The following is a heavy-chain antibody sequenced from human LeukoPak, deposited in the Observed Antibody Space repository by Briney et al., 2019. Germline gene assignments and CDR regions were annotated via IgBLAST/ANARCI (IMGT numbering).Heavy chain of an antibody. J-gene: IGHJ5*02. CDR3: ASSNVLLWFGELNWFDP. CDR2: IYYSGST. D-gene: IGHD3-10*01. Sequence: SETLSLTCTVSGDSINSSGYYWGWIRQPPGKGLEWIGSIYYSGSTSYNPSLKSRVTISVDTSKNQFSLRLSSVTAADTAVYYCASSNVLLWFGELNWFDPWGQGTLVTVSS. V-gene: IGHV4-39*01. CDR1: GDSINSSGYY.